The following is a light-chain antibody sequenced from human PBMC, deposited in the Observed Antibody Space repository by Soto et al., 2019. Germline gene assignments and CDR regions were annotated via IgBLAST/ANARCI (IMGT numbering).Light chain of an antibody. CDR3: QPRSNWPIN. Sequence: EIVLTQYPATLSLSPGERATLSCRASQSVSSYLAWYQQKPGQAPRHLIYDASNRATGIPDRFSGSGSGTDFSLTISSLDSEDFAVYYCQPRSNWPINFVKGTRLESK. V-gene: IGKV3-11*01. CDR1: QSVSSY. CDR2: DAS. J-gene: IGKJ5*01.